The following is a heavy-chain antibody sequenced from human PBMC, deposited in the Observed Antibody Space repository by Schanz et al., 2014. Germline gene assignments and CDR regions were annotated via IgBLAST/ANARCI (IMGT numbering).Heavy chain of an antibody. V-gene: IGHV3-23*01. CDR3: ARGGFGEVSYFDY. CDR1: GFTFSSYA. J-gene: IGHJ4*02. Sequence: EVHLLDSGGGLVQPGGSLRLSCAASGFTFSSYAMSWVRQAPGKGLEWVSAISGSGGSTYYADSVKGRFTISRDNSKNTLYLQMNSLRPEDTAVYYCARGGFGEVSYFDYWGQGTLVTVSS. D-gene: IGHD3-10*01. CDR2: ISGSGGST.